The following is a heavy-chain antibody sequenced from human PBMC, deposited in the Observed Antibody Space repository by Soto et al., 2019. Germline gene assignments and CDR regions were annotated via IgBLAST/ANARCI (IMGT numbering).Heavy chain of an antibody. CDR3: AKDRHQLLYYFDY. CDR1: VFTFSSSA. Sequence: GSLRLSCEASVFTFSSSAMSWVRQAPGKGLEWVSGISSSGVNTYYADSVKGRFTISRDHSKNTVYLQMNSLRAEDTAIYYCAKDRHQLLYYFDYWGQGMLCTVSS. D-gene: IGHD1-1*01. J-gene: IGHJ4*02. CDR2: ISSSGVNT. V-gene: IGHV3-23*01.